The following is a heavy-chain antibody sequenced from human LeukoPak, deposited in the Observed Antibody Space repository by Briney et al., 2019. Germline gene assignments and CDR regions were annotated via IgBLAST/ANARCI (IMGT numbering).Heavy chain of an antibody. D-gene: IGHD3-22*01. CDR1: GYTFIGYY. CDR3: ATGYYDSSGYYFSGVWFDP. Sequence: ASVKVSCKASGYTFIGYYMHWVRQAPGQGLEWMGWINPNSGDTNYAQKFQGRVTVTRDTSVSTAYMELSRLRSDDTAVYYCATGYYDSSGYYFSGVWFDPWGQGTLVTVSS. V-gene: IGHV1-2*02. CDR2: INPNSGDT. J-gene: IGHJ5*02.